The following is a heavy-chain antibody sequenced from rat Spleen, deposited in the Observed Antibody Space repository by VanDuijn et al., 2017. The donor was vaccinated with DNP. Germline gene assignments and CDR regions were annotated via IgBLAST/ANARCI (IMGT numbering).Heavy chain of an antibody. J-gene: IGHJ2*01. Sequence: EVQLVESGGGLVQPGWSLKLSCAASGFTFGGFYMAWVRQAPKKGLEWVASISSDGSRTFYGDSVKGRFTISRDNAKNILDLQMNSLKSEDTATYCCTRQGTQPNFDYWGQGVMVTVSS. CDR1: GFTFGGFY. CDR3: TRQGTQPNFDY. CDR2: ISSDGSRT. V-gene: IGHV5-22*01. D-gene: IGHD3-6*01.